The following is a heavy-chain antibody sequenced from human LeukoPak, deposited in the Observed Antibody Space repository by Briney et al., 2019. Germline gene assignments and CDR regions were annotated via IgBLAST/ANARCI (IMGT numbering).Heavy chain of an antibody. V-gene: IGHV1-69*04. J-gene: IGHJ4*02. D-gene: IGHD3-22*01. CDR1: GGTFSSYA. CDR3: AISRPYYYDSSGYLTGVFDY. CDR2: IIPILGIA. Sequence: SVKVSCEASGGTFSSYAISWVRQAPGQGLEWMGRIIPILGIANYAQKFQGRVTITADKSTSTAYMELSSLRSEDTAVYYCAISRPYYYDSSGYLTGVFDYWGQGTLVTVSS.